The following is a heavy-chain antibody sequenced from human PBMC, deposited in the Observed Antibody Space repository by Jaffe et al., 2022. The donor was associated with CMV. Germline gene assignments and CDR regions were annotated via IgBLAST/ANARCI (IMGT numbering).Heavy chain of an antibody. CDR3: ARAHPPRFWSGKTSGYYFDY. CDR1: GYTFTSYA. D-gene: IGHD3-3*01. CDR2: INAGNGNT. Sequence: QVQLVQSGAEVKKPGASVKVSCKASGYTFTSYAMHWVRQAPGQRLEWMGWINAGNGNTKYSQKFQGRVTITRDTSASTAYMELSSLRSEDTAVYYCARAHPPRFWSGKTSGYYFDYWGQGTLVTVSS. J-gene: IGHJ4*02. V-gene: IGHV1-3*01.